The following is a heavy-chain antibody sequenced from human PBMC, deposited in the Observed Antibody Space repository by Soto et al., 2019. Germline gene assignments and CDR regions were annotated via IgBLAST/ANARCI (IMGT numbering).Heavy chain of an antibody. CDR2: IWYDGSNK. Sequence: GGSLRLSCAASGFTFSSYGMHWVRQAPGKGLEWVAVIWYDGSNKYYADSVKGRFTISRDNSKNTLYLQMNSLRAEDTAVYYCARDSPLLRYFDWLPAITGMDVWGQGTTVTVSS. J-gene: IGHJ6*02. CDR1: GFTFSSYG. CDR3: ARDSPLLRYFDWLPAITGMDV. D-gene: IGHD3-9*01. V-gene: IGHV3-33*01.